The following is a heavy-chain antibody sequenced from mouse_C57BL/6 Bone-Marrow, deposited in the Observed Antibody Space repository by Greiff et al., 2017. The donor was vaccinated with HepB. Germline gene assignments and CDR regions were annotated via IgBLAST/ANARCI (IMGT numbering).Heavy chain of an antibody. V-gene: IGHV5-17*01. Sequence: EVKVEESGGGLVKPGGSLKLSCAASGFTFSDYGMHWVRQAPEKGLEWVAYISSGSSTIYYADTVKGRFTISRDNAKNTLFLQMTSLRSEDTAMYYCARENLGRETDYIDYWGQGTTLTVSS. CDR1: GFTFSDYG. CDR3: ARENLGRETDYIDY. D-gene: IGHD1-1*01. CDR2: ISSGSSTI. J-gene: IGHJ2*01.